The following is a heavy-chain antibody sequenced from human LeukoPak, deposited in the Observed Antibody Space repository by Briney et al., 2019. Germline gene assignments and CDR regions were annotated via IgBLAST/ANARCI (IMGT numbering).Heavy chain of an antibody. V-gene: IGHV4-34*01. J-gene: IGHJ6*03. Sequence: SETLSLTCAVYGGSFSGYYWSWIRQPPGKGLEWIGEINHSGSTNYNPSLKSRVTISVDTSKNQFSLKLSSVTAADTAVYYCARGRGDILVVPRWAKSYYMDVWGKGTTVTVSS. D-gene: IGHD2-2*01. CDR1: GGSFSGYY. CDR3: ARGRGDILVVPRWAKSYYMDV. CDR2: INHSGST.